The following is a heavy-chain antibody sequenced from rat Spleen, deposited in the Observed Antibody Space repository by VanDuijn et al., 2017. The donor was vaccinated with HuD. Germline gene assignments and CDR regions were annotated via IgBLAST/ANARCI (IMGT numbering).Heavy chain of an antibody. CDR3: ARRHYGYTDY. CDR1: GFTFSSFA. J-gene: IGHJ2*01. CDR2: ISYEGSST. D-gene: IGHD1-11*01. V-gene: IGHV5-22*01. Sequence: EVQLVESGGGLVQPGRSMKLSCAASGFTFSSFAMAWVRQAPKKGLEWVASISYEGSSTYYGDSVKGRFTLSRDNAKSTLYLQMGSLRSEDTATYYCARRHYGYTDYWGQGVMVTVSS.